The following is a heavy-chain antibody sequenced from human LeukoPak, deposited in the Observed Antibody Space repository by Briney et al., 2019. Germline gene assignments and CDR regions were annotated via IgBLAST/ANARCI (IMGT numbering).Heavy chain of an antibody. J-gene: IGHJ4*02. V-gene: IGHV4-34*01. CDR3: ARVTFPRYSSGLTDY. CDR2: INHSGST. Sequence: PSETLSLTCAVYGGSFSGYYWSWIRQPPGKGLEWIGEINHSGSTNYNPSLKSRVTISVDTSKNQFSLKLSSVTAAGTAVYYCARVTFPRYSSGLTDYWGQGTLVTVSS. CDR1: GGSFSGYY. D-gene: IGHD6-19*01.